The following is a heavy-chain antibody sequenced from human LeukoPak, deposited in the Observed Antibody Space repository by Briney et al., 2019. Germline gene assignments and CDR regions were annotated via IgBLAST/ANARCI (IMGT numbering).Heavy chain of an antibody. CDR2: IYHSGST. D-gene: IGHD3-10*01. CDR3: ARVFTDYYGSGTVLDYYGMDV. V-gene: IGHV4-4*02. Sequence: SETLSLTCAVSGGSISSSNWWSWVRQPPGKGLEWIGEIYHSGSTNYNPSLKSRVTISVDKSKNQFSLKLSSVTAADTAVYYCARVFTDYYGSGTVLDYYGMDVWGQGTTVTVSS. J-gene: IGHJ6*02. CDR1: GGSISSSNW.